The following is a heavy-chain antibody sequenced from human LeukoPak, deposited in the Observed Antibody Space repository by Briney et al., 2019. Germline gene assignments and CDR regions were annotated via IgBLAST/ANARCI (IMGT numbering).Heavy chain of an antibody. Sequence: SETLSLTCAVSGYSITTGRYWGWIRQPPGKGLEWIGSIYQSGSTYYNPSLKSRVTISVDKSKNQFSLNLRSVTAPDTAVYYCAGSLSTAGIDYWGQGILVTVSS. CDR1: GYSITTGRY. D-gene: IGHD2-2*01. CDR3: AGSLSTAGIDY. V-gene: IGHV4-38-2*01. J-gene: IGHJ4*02. CDR2: IYQSGST.